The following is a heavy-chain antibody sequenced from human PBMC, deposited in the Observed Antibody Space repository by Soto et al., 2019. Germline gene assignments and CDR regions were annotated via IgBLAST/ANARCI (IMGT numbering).Heavy chain of an antibody. CDR2: INHSGST. CDR1: GGSISSSSYY. D-gene: IGHD3-10*01. V-gene: IGHV4-39*07. CDR3: ARYGPFDY. J-gene: IGHJ4*02. Sequence: SETLSLTCTVSGGSISSSSYYWGWIRQPPGKGLEWIGEINHSGSTNYNPSLKSRVTISVDTSKNQFSLKLSSVTAADTAVYYCARYGPFDYSGQATLVTVSS.